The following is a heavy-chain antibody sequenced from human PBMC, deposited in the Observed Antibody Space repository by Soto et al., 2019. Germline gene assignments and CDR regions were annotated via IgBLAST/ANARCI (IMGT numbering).Heavy chain of an antibody. Sequence: EVQLVESGGGLVQPGGSLRLSCAASGFTFSTYWMHWVRQAPGKGLVWVLRINSDGSSTSYADSVKGRFTISRDNAQNTLYLQMSSLRAEDTAVYYCARDAGDGYNKDYFDYWGQGTLVTVSS. CDR1: GFTFSTYW. D-gene: IGHD5-12*01. J-gene: IGHJ4*02. V-gene: IGHV3-74*01. CDR2: INSDGSST. CDR3: ARDAGDGYNKDYFDY.